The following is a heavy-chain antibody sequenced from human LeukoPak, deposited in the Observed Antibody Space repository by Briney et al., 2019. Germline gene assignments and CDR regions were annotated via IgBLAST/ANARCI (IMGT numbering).Heavy chain of an antibody. V-gene: IGHV1-2*02. J-gene: IGHJ4*02. CDR1: GYTFTGYY. CDR2: INPNSGGP. D-gene: IGHD6-13*01. CDR3: ARSGGGSSSWEIDY. Sequence: GASVKVSCKASGYTFTGYYMHWVRQAPGQGLEWMGWINPNSGGPNYAQKFQGRVTMTRDTSISTAYLELSRLRSDDTAVYYCARSGGGSSSWEIDYWGQGTLVTVP.